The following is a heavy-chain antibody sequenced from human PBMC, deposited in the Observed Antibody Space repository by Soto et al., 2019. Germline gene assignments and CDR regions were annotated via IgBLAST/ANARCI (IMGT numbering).Heavy chain of an antibody. CDR2: IYWDDDK. D-gene: IGHD2-21*02. CDR3: IQSRCGGDCLQSYASHYYYGMDV. CDR1: WFSLSTSGVG. Sequence: SGPTLVNPTQTLTLTCTFSWFSLSTSGVGVGWIRQPPGKALEWLALIYWDDDKRYSPSLRSRLTINKDTSKNQVVLTMTNMDPVDTATYYCIQSRCGGDCLQSYASHYYYGMDVWGQGTTVTVSS. V-gene: IGHV2-5*02. J-gene: IGHJ6*02.